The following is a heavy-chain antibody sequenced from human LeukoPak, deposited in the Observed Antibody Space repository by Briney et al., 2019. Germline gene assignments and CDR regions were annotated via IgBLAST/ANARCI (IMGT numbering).Heavy chain of an antibody. Sequence: GGSLRLSCAASGFTLSSYAMSWVRQAPGKGLEGVSAITGSGGSTYYADPVKGRFTISRDNSKNTLYLQMSSLRAEDTAVYYCEKSSGSLTEVDYWGQGNLVTVSS. CDR3: EKSSGSLTEVDY. D-gene: IGHD1-26*01. V-gene: IGHV3-23*01. CDR1: GFTLSSYA. J-gene: IGHJ4*02. CDR2: ITGSGGST.